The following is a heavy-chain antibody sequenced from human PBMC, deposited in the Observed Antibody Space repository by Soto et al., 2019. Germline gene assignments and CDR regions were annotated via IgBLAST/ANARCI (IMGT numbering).Heavy chain of an antibody. CDR2: ISAYNGNT. D-gene: IGHD2-8*01. Sequence: QVQLVQSGAEVKKPGASVKVSCKASGYTFTSYGISWVRQAPGQGLEWMGWISAYNGNTNYAQKLQGRVTMTTDTSTSTAYMERRSLGSDDTAVYYCAGGGPVLMVYAAYYYYRDVWGKGTTVTVSS. CDR1: GYTFTSYG. J-gene: IGHJ6*03. V-gene: IGHV1-18*01. CDR3: AGGGPVLMVYAAYYYYRDV.